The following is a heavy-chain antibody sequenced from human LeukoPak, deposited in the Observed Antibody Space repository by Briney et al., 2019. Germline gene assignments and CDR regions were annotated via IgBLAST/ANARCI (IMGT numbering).Heavy chain of an antibody. J-gene: IGHJ4*02. D-gene: IGHD2-15*01. CDR3: AKVRVVAAVYYFDY. CDR1: GFTFSSYA. CDR2: ISGSGGST. Sequence: SGGSLRLSCAASGFTFSSYAMSWVRQAPGKGLDWVSAISGSGGSTYYADSVKGRFTISRDNSKNTLYLQMNSLRAEDTAVYYCAKVRVVAAVYYFDYWGQGTLVTVSS. V-gene: IGHV3-23*01.